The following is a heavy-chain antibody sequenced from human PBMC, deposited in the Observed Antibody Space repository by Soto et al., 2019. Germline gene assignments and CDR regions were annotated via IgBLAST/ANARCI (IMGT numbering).Heavy chain of an antibody. J-gene: IGHJ3*02. CDR1: GYIFDSYA. CDR3: ARGRFVVVPAAIGAFDI. Sequence: ASVKVCCKDPGYIFDSYAINWLQQETGQGLEWMGWMNPNSGNTGYAQKFQGRVTMTRNTSISTAYMELSSLRSEDTAVYYCARGRFVVVPAAIGAFDIWGQGTMVTVSS. V-gene: IGHV1-8*01. D-gene: IGHD2-2*02. CDR2: MNPNSGNT.